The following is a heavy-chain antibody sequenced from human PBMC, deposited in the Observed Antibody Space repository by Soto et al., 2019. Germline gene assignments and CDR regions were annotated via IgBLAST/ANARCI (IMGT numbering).Heavy chain of an antibody. CDR1: GGSFSGYY. J-gene: IGHJ4*02. CDR3: ASETRQPFASGSYDY. Sequence: SETLSLTCAVYGGSFSGYYWSWIRQPPGKGLEWIGEINHSGSTNYNPSLKSRVTISVDTSKNQFSLKLSSVTAADTAVYYCASETRQPFASGSYDYCGQGTLVTVYS. D-gene: IGHD3-10*01. V-gene: IGHV4-34*01. CDR2: INHSGST.